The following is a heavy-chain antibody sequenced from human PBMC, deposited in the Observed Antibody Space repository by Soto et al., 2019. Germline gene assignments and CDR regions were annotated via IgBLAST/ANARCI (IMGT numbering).Heavy chain of an antibody. CDR2: IIPIFGTA. J-gene: IGHJ4*02. D-gene: IGHD5-18*01. CDR1: GGTFSSYA. CDR3: ARVDTAMVSRPDY. V-gene: IGHV1-69*06. Sequence: GASVKVSCKASGGTFSSYAISWVRQAPGQGLEWMGGIIPIFGTANYAQKFQGGVTITADKSTSTAYMELSSLRSEDTAVYYCARVDTAMVSRPDYWGQGTLVTVSS.